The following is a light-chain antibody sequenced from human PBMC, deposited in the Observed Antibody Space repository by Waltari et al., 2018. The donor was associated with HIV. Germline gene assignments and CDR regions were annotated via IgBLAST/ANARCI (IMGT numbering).Light chain of an antibody. CDR1: TSVLYSSNNKNY. J-gene: IGKJ1*01. V-gene: IGKV4-1*01. Sequence: DIVMTQSPDSLVVSLGERAPINCKSSTSVLYSSNNKNYLAWYQQKLGQPPKLLIYWASTRESGVPDRVSGSGSGTDFTLTISSLQAEDVAVYYCQQYYSTPLTFGQGTKVEIK. CDR3: QQYYSTPLT. CDR2: WAS.